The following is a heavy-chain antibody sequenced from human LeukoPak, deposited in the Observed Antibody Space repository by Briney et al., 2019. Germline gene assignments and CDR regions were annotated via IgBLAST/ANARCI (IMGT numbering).Heavy chain of an antibody. CDR2: IYPGDSDS. CDR3: ARRSYCYSTSCYGYWFDS. V-gene: IGHV5-51*01. Sequence: GESLKISCKGSGHRFTDYWIAGVRQMPGKGLEWMGIIYPGDSDSRYSPSFQGQVTFSADKSISTAYLQWSSLKASDTAMYYCARRSYCYSTSCYGYWFDSWGQVSLVTVSS. D-gene: IGHD2-2*01. CDR1: GHRFTDYW. J-gene: IGHJ5*01.